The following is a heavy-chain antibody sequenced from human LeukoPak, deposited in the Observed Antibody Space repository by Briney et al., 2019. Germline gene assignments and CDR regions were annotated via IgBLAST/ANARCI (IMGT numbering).Heavy chain of an antibody. D-gene: IGHD6-19*01. J-gene: IGHJ4*02. V-gene: IGHV4-61*02. Sequence: SETLSLTCTASGGSISSGSYYWNWIRQPAGKGLEWIGRMYTSGSTNYNPSLKNRVIISVDTSKNQFSLKLSSVTAADTAVYYCARGDYSSGLDYWGQGTLVTVSS. CDR2: MYTSGST. CDR1: GGSISSGSYY. CDR3: ARGDYSSGLDY.